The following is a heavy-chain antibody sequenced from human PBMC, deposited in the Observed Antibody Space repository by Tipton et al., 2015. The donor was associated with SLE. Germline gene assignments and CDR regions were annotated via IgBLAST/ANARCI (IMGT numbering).Heavy chain of an antibody. J-gene: IGHJ4*02. Sequence: TLSLTCAVSGYSLSSGYYWGWIRQPPGKGLEWIGSIYHSGSTYYNPPLKSRVTISVDTSKNQFSLKLSSVTAADTAVYYCARGNGVEYYFDYWGQGTLVTVSS. CDR3: ARGNGVEYYFDY. CDR1: GYSLSSGYY. CDR2: IYHSGST. D-gene: IGHD1-1*01. V-gene: IGHV4-38-2*01.